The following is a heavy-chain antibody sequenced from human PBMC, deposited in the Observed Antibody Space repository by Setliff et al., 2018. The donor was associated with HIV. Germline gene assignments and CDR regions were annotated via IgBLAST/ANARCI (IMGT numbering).Heavy chain of an antibody. J-gene: IGHJ6*03. CDR1: GYSFTTSG. CDR2: INIRSGNT. D-gene: IGHD3-3*01. V-gene: IGHV1-18*01. Sequence: ASVKVSCKASGYSFTTSGVSWVRQAPGQGLEWMGWINIRSGNTNYAQKFQGRVTMTTDTSTSTAYMGLTSLRSDDTAIYYCARGRVTLNGVAAGHHYMDVWGKGNTVTVSS. CDR3: ARGRVTLNGVAAGHHYMDV.